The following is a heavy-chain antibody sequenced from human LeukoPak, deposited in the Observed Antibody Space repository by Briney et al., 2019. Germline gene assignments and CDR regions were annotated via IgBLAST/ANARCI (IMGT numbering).Heavy chain of an antibody. CDR2: KSIYNGNT. CDR1: GYDFINYG. V-gene: IGHV1-18*01. J-gene: IGHJ4*02. CDR3: ARGGPFHSSSSSREYYLDY. D-gene: IGHD6-6*01. Sequence: ASVKVSCKASGYDFINYGISWVRQAPGQGLEWMGWKSIYNGNTDYKLQGRVTMTTDTSTNTAYMEVRSLRSDDTAAYYCARGGPFHSSSSSREYYLDYWGQGTLVTVSS.